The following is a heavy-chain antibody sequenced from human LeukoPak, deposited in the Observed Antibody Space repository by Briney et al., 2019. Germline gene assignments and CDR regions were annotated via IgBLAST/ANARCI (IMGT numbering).Heavy chain of an antibody. CDR3: ARGDLPQYYFDY. J-gene: IGHJ4*02. Sequence: SGGSLRLSCAASGFTFSSYAMHWVRQAPGKGLEWVAVISYDGSNKYYADSVKGRFTFSRDNSKNTLYLQMNSLRAEDTAVYYCARGDLPQYYFDYWGQGTLVTVSS. D-gene: IGHD5-24*01. CDR1: GFTFSSYA. CDR2: ISYDGSNK. V-gene: IGHV3-30-3*01.